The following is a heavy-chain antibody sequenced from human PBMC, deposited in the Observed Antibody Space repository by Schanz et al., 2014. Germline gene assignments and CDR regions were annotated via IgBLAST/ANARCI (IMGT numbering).Heavy chain of an antibody. Sequence: VQLVESGGGVVQFGRSLRLSCVASGFTFNSYAMTWVRQAPGKGLEWVSSISHSGGSKYYADSVKGRFTISRDNSENTLYRQMNSLSADDTAVFYCAKGMGYCSGGTCYDYYYYGLDVWGQGTTVTVSS. J-gene: IGHJ6*02. CDR2: ISHSGGSK. D-gene: IGHD2-15*01. V-gene: IGHV3-23*04. CDR3: AKGMGYCSGGTCYDYYYYGLDV. CDR1: GFTFNSYA.